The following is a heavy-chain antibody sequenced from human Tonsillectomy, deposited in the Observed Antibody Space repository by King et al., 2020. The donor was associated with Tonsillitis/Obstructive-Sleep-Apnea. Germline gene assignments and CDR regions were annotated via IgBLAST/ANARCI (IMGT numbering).Heavy chain of an antibody. D-gene: IGHD3-3*01. Sequence: VQLVESGGGLVKPGRSLRLSCTASGFTFGDYAMSWLRQAPGKGLEWVGFIRSKAYGGTTEYAASVKGRFTISRDDSKSIAYLQMNSLKTEDTAVYYCTSNDFWSGYPPFDYWGQGTLVTVSS. V-gene: IGHV3-49*05. CDR3: TSNDFWSGYPPFDY. CDR2: IRSKAYGGTT. J-gene: IGHJ4*02. CDR1: GFTFGDYA.